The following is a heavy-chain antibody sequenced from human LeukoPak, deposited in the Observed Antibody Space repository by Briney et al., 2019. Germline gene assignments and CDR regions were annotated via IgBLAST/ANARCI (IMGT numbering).Heavy chain of an antibody. Sequence: ASVTVSCKASGGTFSSYAISWVRQAPGQGLEWMGRIIPIFGTANYAQKFQGRVTITADKSTSTAYMELSSLRSEDTAVYYCASQILYSSGWSFDYWGQGTLVTVSS. V-gene: IGHV1-69*06. CDR1: GGTFSSYA. CDR3: ASQILYSSGWSFDY. D-gene: IGHD6-19*01. J-gene: IGHJ4*02. CDR2: IIPIFGTA.